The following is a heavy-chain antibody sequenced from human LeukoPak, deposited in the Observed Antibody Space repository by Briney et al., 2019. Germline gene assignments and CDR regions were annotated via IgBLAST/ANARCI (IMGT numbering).Heavy chain of an antibody. Sequence: PGGSLRLSCAASGFTVSSNYMSWVRQAPGKGLEWVSSISSSSSYIYYADSVKGRFTISRDNAKNSLYLQMNSLRAEDTAVYFCAREILAPGKTHDYWGQGTLVTVSS. CDR1: GFTVSSNY. V-gene: IGHV3-21*01. CDR3: AREILAPGKTHDY. CDR2: ISSSSSYI. J-gene: IGHJ4*02.